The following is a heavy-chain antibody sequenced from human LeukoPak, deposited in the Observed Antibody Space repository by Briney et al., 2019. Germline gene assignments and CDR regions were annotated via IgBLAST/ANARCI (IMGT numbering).Heavy chain of an antibody. J-gene: IGHJ5*02. Sequence: SETLSLTCTVSGGSISSYYWSWIRQPAGNGLEWIGRIYASGSTNYNPSLISRVTLSVDTSKNQFSLKLSSVTAADTAVYYCARTVFPYFYDSSGFNNWFDPWGQGTLVTVSS. V-gene: IGHV4-4*07. CDR1: GGSISSYY. D-gene: IGHD3-22*01. CDR3: ARTVFPYFYDSSGFNNWFDP. CDR2: IYASGST.